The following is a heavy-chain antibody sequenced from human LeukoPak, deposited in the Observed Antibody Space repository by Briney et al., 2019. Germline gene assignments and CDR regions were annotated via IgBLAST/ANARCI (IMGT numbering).Heavy chain of an antibody. J-gene: IGHJ4*02. CDR3: ARRAIDDIVVVPAASFFDY. V-gene: IGHV4-39*01. CDR2: IYYSGST. Sequence: SETLSLTCTLSGGSTSSSSGYYWGWIRQPPGKGLEWIGSIYYSGSTYYNPSLKSRATISVDTSKNQFSLKLSSVTAADTAVYYCARRAIDDIVVVPAASFFDYWGQGTLVTVSS. CDR1: GGSTSSSSGYY. D-gene: IGHD2-2*01.